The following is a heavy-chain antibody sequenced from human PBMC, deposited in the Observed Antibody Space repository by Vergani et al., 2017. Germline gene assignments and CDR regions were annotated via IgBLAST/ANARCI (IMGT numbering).Heavy chain of an antibody. D-gene: IGHD1-26*01. J-gene: IGHJ4*02. CDR1: GFTFSSYT. V-gene: IGHV3-21*01. CDR2: ISGSSSYI. CDR3: ARGGGSYNDFDY. Sequence: EVQLVESGGGLVKPGGSLRLSCAASGFTFSSYTMNWVRQAPGKGLEWVSSISGSSSYIYYADSVKGRFTISRDNAKNSLSLQMSSLRAEDTAVYYCARGGGSYNDFDYWGQGTLVTVSS.